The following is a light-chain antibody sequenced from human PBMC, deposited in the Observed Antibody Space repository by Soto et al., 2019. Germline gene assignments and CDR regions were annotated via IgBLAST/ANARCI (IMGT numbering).Light chain of an antibody. V-gene: IGKV3-11*01. Sequence: EIVLTQSPDTLSLSRGERATLSCRASQSVGNDLAWYQQKPGQAPRLLIYDASSRATGIPARFSGSGSGTDFALTINSLEPEDFAVYYCQQRSNWPPLTFGGGTKV. CDR3: QQRSNWPPLT. CDR1: QSVGND. CDR2: DAS. J-gene: IGKJ4*01.